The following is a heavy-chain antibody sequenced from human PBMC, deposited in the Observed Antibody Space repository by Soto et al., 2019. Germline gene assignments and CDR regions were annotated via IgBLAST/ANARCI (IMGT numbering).Heavy chain of an antibody. CDR1: GFTFSDYY. CDR2: ISSSGSTI. D-gene: IGHD3-10*01. V-gene: IGHV3-11*01. J-gene: IGHJ3*02. Sequence: QVQLVESGGGLVKPGGSLRPSCAASGFTFSDYYMSWIRQAPGKGLEWDSYISSSGSTIYYADSVKGRFTISRDNAKNSRYRQMNSLRAEDTGVYYCAREGSGIFAVDDAFDIWGQGGMVTVSS. CDR3: AREGSGIFAVDDAFDI.